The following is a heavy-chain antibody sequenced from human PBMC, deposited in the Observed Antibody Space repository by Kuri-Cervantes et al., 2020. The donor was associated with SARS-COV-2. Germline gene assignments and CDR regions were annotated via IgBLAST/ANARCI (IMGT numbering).Heavy chain of an antibody. V-gene: IGHV3-23*01. D-gene: IGHD3-3*01. CDR2: ISGSGGST. Sequence: GESLKISCAASGFTFSSYAMSWVRQAPGKGLEWVSAISGSGGSTYYADSVKGRFTISRDNSKNTLYLQMNSLRAEDTAVYYCAKEGILEWLSFDYWGQGTLVTVSS. J-gene: IGHJ4*02. CDR1: GFTFSSYA. CDR3: AKEGILEWLSFDY.